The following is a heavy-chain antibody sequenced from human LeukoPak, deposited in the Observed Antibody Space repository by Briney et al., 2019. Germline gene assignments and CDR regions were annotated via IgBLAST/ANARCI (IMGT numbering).Heavy chain of an antibody. J-gene: IGHJ6*02. CDR2: ISWNSGSI. D-gene: IGHD3-10*01. Sequence: GGSLRLSCAASGFTFDDYAMRWVRQAPGKGLEWVSGISWNSGSIGYADSVKGRFTISRDNAKNSLYLQMNSLRAEDTALYYCAKSSYAYYYGSGSFGYGMDVWGQGTTVTVSS. CDR1: GFTFDDYA. V-gene: IGHV3-9*01. CDR3: AKSSYAYYYGSGSFGYGMDV.